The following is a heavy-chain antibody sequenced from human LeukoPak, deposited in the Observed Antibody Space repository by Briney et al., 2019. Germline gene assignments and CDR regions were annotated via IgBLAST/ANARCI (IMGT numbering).Heavy chain of an antibody. V-gene: IGHV1-69*04. CDR2: IIPILGIA. CDR3: ARDGSGSYYNVGGPPFDP. J-gene: IGHJ5*02. CDR1: GGTFSGYA. D-gene: IGHD3-10*01. Sequence: ASVKVSCKASGGTFSGYAISWVRQAPGQGLEWMGRIIPILGIANYVQKFQGRVTITADKSTSTAYMELSSLRSEDTAVYYCARDGSGSYYNVGGPPFDPWGQGTLVTVSS.